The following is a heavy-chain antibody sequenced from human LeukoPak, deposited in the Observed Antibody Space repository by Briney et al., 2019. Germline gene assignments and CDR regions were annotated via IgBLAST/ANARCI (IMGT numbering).Heavy chain of an antibody. CDR2: INHSGST. CDR3: ARGTRATRTGRGAFYI. Sequence: PSETLSLTCAVYGGSFSGYYWSWIRQPPGKGLEWIGEINHSGSTNYNPSLKSRVTISVDTSKNQFSLKLSSVTAADTGVYYCARGTRATRTGRGAFYIWGQGTIVTVSS. CDR1: GGSFSGYY. D-gene: IGHD1-26*01. J-gene: IGHJ3*02. V-gene: IGHV4-34*01.